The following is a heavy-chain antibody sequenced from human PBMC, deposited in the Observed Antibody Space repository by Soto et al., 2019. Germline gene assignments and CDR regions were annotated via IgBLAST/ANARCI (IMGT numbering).Heavy chain of an antibody. V-gene: IGHV1-3*01. Sequence: GASVKVSCKASGYTFTSYAMHWVRQAPGQRLEWMGWINAGNGNTKYSQKFQGRVTITRDTSASTAYMELSSLRSEDTAVYYCARDRIGEVRGVIITFHNYMDVWGKGTTVTVSS. CDR3: ARDRIGEVRGVIITFHNYMDV. CDR2: INAGNGNT. CDR1: GYTFTSYA. J-gene: IGHJ6*03. D-gene: IGHD3-10*01.